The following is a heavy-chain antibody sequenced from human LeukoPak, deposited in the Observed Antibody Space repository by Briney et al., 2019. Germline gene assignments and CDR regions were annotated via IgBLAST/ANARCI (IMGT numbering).Heavy chain of an antibody. J-gene: IGHJ3*02. CDR2: IYYSGST. CDR1: GGSISSGGYY. CDR3: ATAEVTIDAFDI. Sequence: ASETLSLTCTVSGGSISSGGYYWSWIRQHPGKGLEWIGYIYYSGSTYYNPSLKSRVTISVDTSKNQFSLKLSSVTAADTAVYYCATAEVTIDAFDIWGQGTMVTVSS. D-gene: IGHD2-21*02. V-gene: IGHV4-31*03.